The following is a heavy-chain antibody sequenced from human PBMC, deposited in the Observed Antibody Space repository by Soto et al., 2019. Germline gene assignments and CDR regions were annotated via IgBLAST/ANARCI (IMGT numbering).Heavy chain of an antibody. V-gene: IGHV4-30-4*01. CDR2: ISYRGTT. CDR1: GASISSGDYY. D-gene: IGHD3-3*01. Sequence: PPEPLSLTCTVSGASISSGDYYWSWIRQPPGKGLEWIAYISYRGTTYYNPSLKSRVTLSVDTSKNQFSLKLNSVNAADTAVYYCVRALGSRFMEWPRFDPWGQGTLVTVSS. CDR3: VRALGSRFMEWPRFDP. J-gene: IGHJ5*02.